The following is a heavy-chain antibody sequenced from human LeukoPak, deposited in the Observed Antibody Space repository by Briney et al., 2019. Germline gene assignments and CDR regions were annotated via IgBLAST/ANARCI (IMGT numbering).Heavy chain of an antibody. J-gene: IGHJ4*02. CDR1: GGSISSYY. V-gene: IGHV4-59*12. D-gene: IGHD2-21*01. Sequence: SSETLSLTCTVSGGSISSYYWSWIRQPPGKGLEWIGYIYYSGSTNYNPSLKSRVTISVDTSKNQFSLKLSSVTAADTAVYYCARGEAYCGGDCYGYWGQGTLVTVSS. CDR3: ARGEAYCGGDCYGY. CDR2: IYYSGST.